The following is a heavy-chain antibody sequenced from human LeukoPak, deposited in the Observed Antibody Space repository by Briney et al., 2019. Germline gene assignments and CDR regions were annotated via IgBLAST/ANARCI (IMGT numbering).Heavy chain of an antibody. CDR3: ARAGLLYSSGWYGTYFDY. J-gene: IGHJ4*02. D-gene: IGHD6-19*01. CDR2: INPNSGGT. CDR1: GYTFTGYY. Sequence: ASVKVSCKASGYTFTGYYMHWVRQAPGQGLEWMGWINPNSGGTNYAQKFQGRVTMTRDTSISTAYMELSRLRSDDTAVYYCARAGLLYSSGWYGTYFDYWGQGTLVTVSS. V-gene: IGHV1-2*02.